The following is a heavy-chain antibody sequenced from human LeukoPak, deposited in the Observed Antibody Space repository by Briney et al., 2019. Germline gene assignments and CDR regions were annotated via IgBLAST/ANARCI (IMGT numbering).Heavy chain of an antibody. V-gene: IGHV3-21*01. CDR2: ISRISSYI. CDR1: GFTFSSYS. CDR3: ARELYSPEGDY. J-gene: IGHJ4*02. Sequence: GRSLRLSCAASGFTFSSYSINWVRQAPGKGLEWVSSISRISSYIYYADSVKGRFTISRDNAKNSLYLQMNSLRAEDTAVYHCARELYSPEGDYWGQGALVTVSS. D-gene: IGHD5-18*01.